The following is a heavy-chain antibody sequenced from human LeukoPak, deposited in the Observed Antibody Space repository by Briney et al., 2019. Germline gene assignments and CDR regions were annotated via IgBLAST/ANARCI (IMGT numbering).Heavy chain of an antibody. V-gene: IGHV1-2*02. J-gene: IGHJ3*02. Sequence: GASVKVSCKASGYTFTGYYMHWVRQAPGQGLEWMGWINPNSGGTNYAQKFQGRVTMTRDTSTSTAYMELSRLRSDDTAVYYCARESSSSDAFDIWGQGTMVTVSS. D-gene: IGHD6-19*01. CDR3: ARESSSSDAFDI. CDR2: INPNSGGT. CDR1: GYTFTGYY.